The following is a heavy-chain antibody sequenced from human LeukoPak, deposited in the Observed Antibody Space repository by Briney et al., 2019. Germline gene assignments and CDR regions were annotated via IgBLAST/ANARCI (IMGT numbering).Heavy chain of an antibody. Sequence: SLRLSCAASGFTFDDYAMHWVRQAPGKGLEWVSGISWNSGSIGYADSVKGRFTISRDNAKNSLYLQMNSLRAEDTALYYCAKERDDYFDYWGQGTLVTVSS. CDR3: AKERDDYFDY. CDR2: ISWNSGSI. CDR1: GFTFDDYA. D-gene: IGHD5-24*01. V-gene: IGHV3-9*01. J-gene: IGHJ4*02.